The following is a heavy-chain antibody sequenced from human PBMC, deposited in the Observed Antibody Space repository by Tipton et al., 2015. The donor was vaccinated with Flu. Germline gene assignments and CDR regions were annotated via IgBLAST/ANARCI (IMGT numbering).Heavy chain of an antibody. CDR2: IRSDSAFT. CDR1: GFDFSRYT. D-gene: IGHD1-26*01. J-gene: IGHJ6*02. V-gene: IGHV3-21*01. CDR3: ARGGPFCTATTCRSGGYYGLDV. Sequence: SLRLSCEGSGFDFSRYTIVWVRQAAGKGLEWVSSIRSDSAFTNYADSVKGRFTLSRDNTENSVFLQMDSLRAEDTAMYYCARGGPFCTATTCRSGGYYGLDVWGQGTTVTVSS.